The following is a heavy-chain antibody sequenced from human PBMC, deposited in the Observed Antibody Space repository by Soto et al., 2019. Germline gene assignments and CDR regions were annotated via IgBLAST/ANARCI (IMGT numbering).Heavy chain of an antibody. CDR3: ARAPSYYVFWRGYKYFHL. Sequence: SLRLSCAASGFTFSTYRLGWVRQAPVKGLEWVTNIKHDGSEKYYLDSVKGRFTISRDNAKNSLYLQMNSLRAEDTAVYYCARAPSYYVFWRGYKYFHLCGQSTLVTVST. D-gene: IGHD3-3*01. CDR2: IKHDGSEK. J-gene: IGHJ1*01. V-gene: IGHV3-7*01. CDR1: GFTFSTYR.